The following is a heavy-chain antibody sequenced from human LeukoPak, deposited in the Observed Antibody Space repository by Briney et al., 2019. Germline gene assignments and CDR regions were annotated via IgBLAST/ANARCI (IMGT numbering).Heavy chain of an antibody. Sequence: SETLSLTCTVSGGSISSYYWSWIRQPPGKGLEWIGYIYYSGSTSYNPSLKSRVTISVDTSKNQFSLKLSSVTAADTAVYYCARTPVTRYNWFDPWGQGTLVTVSS. J-gene: IGHJ5*02. CDR2: IYYSGST. D-gene: IGHD4-17*01. CDR1: GGSISSYY. CDR3: ARTPVTRYNWFDP. V-gene: IGHV4-59*08.